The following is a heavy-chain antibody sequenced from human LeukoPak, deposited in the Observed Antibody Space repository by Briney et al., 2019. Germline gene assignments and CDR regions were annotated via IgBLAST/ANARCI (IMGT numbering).Heavy chain of an antibody. D-gene: IGHD3-10*01. CDR3: ARDPSGSGSYYNVDWFDP. CDR2: IYYSGST. J-gene: IGHJ5*02. V-gene: IGHV4-39*07. CDR1: GGSISSSSYY. Sequence: PSETLSLTCTVSGGSISSSSYYWGWIRQPPGEGLEWIGSIYYSGSTYYNPSLKSRVTISVDTSKNQFSLKLSSVTAADTAVYYCARDPSGSGSYYNVDWFDPWGQGTLVTVSS.